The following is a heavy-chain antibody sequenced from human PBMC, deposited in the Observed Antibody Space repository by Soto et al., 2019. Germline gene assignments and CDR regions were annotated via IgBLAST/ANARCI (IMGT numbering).Heavy chain of an antibody. CDR2: ISSSSSYI. V-gene: IGHV3-21*01. D-gene: IGHD4-17*01. Sequence: EVQLVESGGGLVKPGGSLRLSCAASGFTFSSYNMNWVRHAPGKGLEWVSSISSSSSYIFYADSVKGRFTISRDNAKNTLYLKLNSLRAEDTAVYYCARDRTTVTTGGYCYGMVVWGQGTTVIVSS. CDR1: GFTFSSYN. CDR3: ARDRTTVTTGGYCYGMVV. J-gene: IGHJ6*02.